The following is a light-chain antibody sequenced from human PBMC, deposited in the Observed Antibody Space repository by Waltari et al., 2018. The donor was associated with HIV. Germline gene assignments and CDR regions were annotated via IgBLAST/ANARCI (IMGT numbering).Light chain of an antibody. CDR1: SSNIGSNP. Sequence: QSVLTQPPSASGTPGQRVTFSCSGSSSNIGSNPVDWYQKLPGTAPRLPIYNNNQRPPGVPDRFSGSKSGTSASLDSSGLHSEDEADYYCAAWDDSLNGHVLFGGGTKLTVL. CDR2: NNN. CDR3: AAWDDSLNGHVL. J-gene: IGLJ2*01. V-gene: IGLV1-44*01.